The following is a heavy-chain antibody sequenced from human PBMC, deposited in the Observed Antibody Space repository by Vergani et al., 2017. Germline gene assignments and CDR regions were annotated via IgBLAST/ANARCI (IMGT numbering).Heavy chain of an antibody. CDR3: ANSYCSSLSCYAFYGMEV. Sequence: QVQLVESGGGLVQPGGSLRLSCAASGFSFSTYGMHWVRQAPGRGLEWVAFLRYDGSNEYYGDAVKGRFIISRDNSKNMLSLEMHSLRPEDTAVYYCANSYCSSLSCYAFYGMEVWGQGTTVTVSS. CDR1: GFSFSTYG. V-gene: IGHV3-30*02. J-gene: IGHJ6*02. CDR2: LRYDGSNE. D-gene: IGHD2-2*01.